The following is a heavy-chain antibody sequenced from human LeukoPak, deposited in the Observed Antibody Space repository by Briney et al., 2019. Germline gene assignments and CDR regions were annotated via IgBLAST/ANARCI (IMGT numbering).Heavy chain of an antibody. CDR3: ARLWFGELADY. D-gene: IGHD3-10*01. J-gene: IGHJ4*02. Sequence: PSETLSLTCTVSGGSISSYYWSWIRQPPGKGLEWIGYIHYSGSTNYNPSLKSRVTISVDTSKNQFSLKVNSVTAADTAVYYCARLWFGELADYWGQGTLVTVSS. CDR2: IHYSGST. CDR1: GGSISSYY. V-gene: IGHV4-59*01.